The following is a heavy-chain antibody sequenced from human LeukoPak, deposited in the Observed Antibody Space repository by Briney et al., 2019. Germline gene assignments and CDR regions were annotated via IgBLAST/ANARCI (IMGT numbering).Heavy chain of an antibody. CDR1: GFTFSSYA. CDR2: ISGSGGST. V-gene: IGHV3-23*01. D-gene: IGHD3-22*01. J-gene: IGHJ4*02. Sequence: PGGSLRLSCAASGFTFSSYAMSCVRQAPGKGLECVSAISGSGGSTYYADSVKGRFTISRDNSKNTLYLQMNRLRAEDTAVYYCYIPYYDTSAYKGYWGQGTLVTVSS. CDR3: YIPYYDTSAYKGY.